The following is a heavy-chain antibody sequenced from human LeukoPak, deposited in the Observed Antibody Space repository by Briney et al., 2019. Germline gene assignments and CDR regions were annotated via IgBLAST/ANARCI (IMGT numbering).Heavy chain of an antibody. D-gene: IGHD6-19*01. CDR1: GFTFSSYS. CDR3: AKSILDIAVAGPFDY. J-gene: IGHJ4*02. Sequence: GGSLRLSCAASGFTFSSYSMNWVRQAPGKGLEWVSSISSSSSYIYYADSVKGRFTISRDNAKNSLYLQMNSLRAEDMALYYCAKSILDIAVAGPFDYWGQGTLVTVSS. V-gene: IGHV3-21*04. CDR2: ISSSSSYI.